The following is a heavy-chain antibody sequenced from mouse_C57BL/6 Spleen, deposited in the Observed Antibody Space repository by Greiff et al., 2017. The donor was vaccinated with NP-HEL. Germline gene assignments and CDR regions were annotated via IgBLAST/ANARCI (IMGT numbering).Heavy chain of an antibody. CDR2: IRLKSDNYAT. J-gene: IGHJ1*03. Sequence: EVQLVESGGGLVQPGGSMKLSCVASGFTFSNYWMNWVRQSPEKGLEWVAQIRLKSDNYATHYAESVKGRFTISRDDSKSSVYLQMNNLRAEDTGIYYCTGITTVVAWYFDVWGTGTTVTVSS. CDR1: GFTFSNYW. D-gene: IGHD1-1*01. V-gene: IGHV6-3*01. CDR3: TGITTVVAWYFDV.